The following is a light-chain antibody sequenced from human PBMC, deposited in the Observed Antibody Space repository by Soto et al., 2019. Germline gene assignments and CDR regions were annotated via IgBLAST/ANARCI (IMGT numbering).Light chain of an antibody. Sequence: QSALTKPPSASGSPGQSVTISCTGTSSDIGGYNYVSWYQQHPGKAPKLMIYEVSERPSGVPDRFSGSKSGNTASLTVSGLQCEYEADYYCSSSAGSNMMIFGGGTKLTVL. CDR3: SSSAGSNMMI. CDR2: EVS. V-gene: IGLV2-8*01. CDR1: SSDIGGYNY. J-gene: IGLJ2*01.